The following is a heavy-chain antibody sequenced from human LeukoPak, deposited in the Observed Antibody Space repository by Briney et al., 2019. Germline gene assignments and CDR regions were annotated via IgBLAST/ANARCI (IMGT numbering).Heavy chain of an antibody. CDR3: AKNFYDTLLFYYIDV. J-gene: IGHJ6*03. Sequence: PGGSLRLSCAASGFTFSNYTMNWVRQAPGKGLEWVSSISSSRSYIFYADSVKGRFTISRDNSKNTLYLQMDSLRAEDTAVYYCAKNFYDTLLFYYIDVWGKGTTGIISS. V-gene: IGHV3-21*01. CDR1: GFTFSNYT. D-gene: IGHD3-22*01. CDR2: ISSSRSYI.